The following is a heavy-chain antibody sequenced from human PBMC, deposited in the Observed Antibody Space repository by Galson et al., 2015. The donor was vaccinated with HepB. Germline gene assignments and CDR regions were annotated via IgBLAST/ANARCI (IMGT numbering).Heavy chain of an antibody. Sequence: SLRLSCAASGFTFSSDGMHCVRQAPGKGLEWVAVISYDGSNKYYADSVKGRFTISRDNSKITLYLQMNSLRPEDTAVYYCAKTGHGSGRGSWFDPWGQGTLVTVSS. J-gene: IGHJ5*02. D-gene: IGHD3-10*01. CDR2: ISYDGSNK. CDR1: GFTFSSDG. CDR3: AKTGHGSGRGSWFDP. V-gene: IGHV3-30*18.